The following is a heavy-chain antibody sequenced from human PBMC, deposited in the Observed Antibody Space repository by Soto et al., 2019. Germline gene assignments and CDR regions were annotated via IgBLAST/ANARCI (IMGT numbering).Heavy chain of an antibody. V-gene: IGHV4-59*01. CDR2: IYYTGST. D-gene: IGHD3-22*01. J-gene: IGHJ4*02. CDR1: RGCFSRNY. CDR3: ARAYYDTSAYQRHFAY. Sequence: SETLSLTCTVSRGCFSRNYWCWIRQPPGKGLQWIAYIYYTGSTNFNPSLNSRISMSVDTSKNQFSLRLTSVTAADTSVYYCARAYYDTSAYQRHFAYCSQGPLGTVSS.